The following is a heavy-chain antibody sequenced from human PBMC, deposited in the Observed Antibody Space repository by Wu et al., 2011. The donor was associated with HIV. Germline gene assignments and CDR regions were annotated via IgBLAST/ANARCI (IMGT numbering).Heavy chain of an antibody. V-gene: IGHV1-18*01. CDR3: ATGPLKDRVPFDY. D-gene: IGHD2-15*01. CDR1: GGTFDKFA. CDR2: ISAYNGDT. J-gene: IGHJ4*02. Sequence: QVQLVQSGSEVKKPESSVEVSCKTSGGTFDKFAISWLRQAPGHGLEWMGWISAYNGDTDYAQKFQGRVTMTTDTSTSTTYMELRSLRSDDTAVYYCATGPLKDRVPFDYWGQGTLVTVSS.